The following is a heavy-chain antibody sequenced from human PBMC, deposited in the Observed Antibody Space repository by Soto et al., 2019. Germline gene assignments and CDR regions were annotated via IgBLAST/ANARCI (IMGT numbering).Heavy chain of an antibody. J-gene: IGHJ4*02. V-gene: IGHV1-69*13. D-gene: IGHD3-22*01. CDR3: ARGAQGFFPVSGIYFYFDH. CDR1: GGTFYTYT. Sequence: ASVKVSCKASGGTFYTYTFSWVRQAPGQGPEWMGSITPIYPTTNYAEKFQGRLTVTADGSTNTAYMELNSLTSDDTAIFYCARGAQGFFPVSGIYFYFDHWGQGTPVTVPQ. CDR2: ITPIYPTT.